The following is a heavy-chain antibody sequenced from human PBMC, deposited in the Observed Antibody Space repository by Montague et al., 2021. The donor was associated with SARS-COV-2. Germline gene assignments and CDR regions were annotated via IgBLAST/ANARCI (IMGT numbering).Heavy chain of an antibody. CDR1: GGSFSGYY. V-gene: IGHV4-34*01. CDR3: ARRGSSAWGVTVSAELDY. Sequence: SETLSLTCAVYGGSFSGYYWSWIRQPPEKGLEWIGEINQSGRTNNNPSLKSRVIISVDTSKNQFSLKLSPVTAADTAVYYCARRGSSAWGVTVSAELDYWGQGIPVIVSS. J-gene: IGHJ4*02. D-gene: IGHD3-10*01. CDR2: INQSGRT.